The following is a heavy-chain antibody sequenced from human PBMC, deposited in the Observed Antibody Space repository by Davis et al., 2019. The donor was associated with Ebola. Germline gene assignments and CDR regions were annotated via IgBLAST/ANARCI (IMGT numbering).Heavy chain of an antibody. V-gene: IGHV4-4*07. J-gene: IGHJ4*02. CDR1: GGSISSYY. Sequence: PGGSLRLSCTVSGGSISSYYWSWIRQPAGKGLEWIGRIYTSGSTNYNPSLKSRVTMSVDTSKNQFSLKLSSVTAADTAVYYCAREYSSGWTPGFDYWGQGTLVTVSS. D-gene: IGHD6-19*01. CDR2: IYTSGST. CDR3: AREYSSGWTPGFDY.